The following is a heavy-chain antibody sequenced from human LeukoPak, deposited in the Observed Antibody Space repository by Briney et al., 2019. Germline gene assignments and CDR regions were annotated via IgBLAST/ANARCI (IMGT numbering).Heavy chain of an antibody. V-gene: IGHV3-74*01. CDR1: GFTFSSYW. Sequence: PGGSLRLSCAASGFTFSSYWMHWVRQAPGKGLVWVSRINNDGSSTNYADSVKGRLTISRDNAKNTLYLQVNSLRAEDTAVYYCVRGGCSGGTCYVYYGIDVWGQGTSVTVSS. CDR2: INNDGSST. D-gene: IGHD2-15*01. CDR3: VRGGCSGGTCYVYYGIDV. J-gene: IGHJ6*02.